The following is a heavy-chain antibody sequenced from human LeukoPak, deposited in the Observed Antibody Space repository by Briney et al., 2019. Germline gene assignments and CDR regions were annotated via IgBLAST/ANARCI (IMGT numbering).Heavy chain of an antibody. CDR3: ARDFYFDC. Sequence: PGGSLRLSCAASGFIVSSNYMSWVRQTPGKGLEWVSVICSGGSTYYADSVKGRFTISRDNSKNTLYLQMNSLRAEDTAVYYCARDFYFDCWGQGTLVTVSS. J-gene: IGHJ4*02. CDR1: GFIVSSNY. V-gene: IGHV3-66*02. CDR2: ICSGGST.